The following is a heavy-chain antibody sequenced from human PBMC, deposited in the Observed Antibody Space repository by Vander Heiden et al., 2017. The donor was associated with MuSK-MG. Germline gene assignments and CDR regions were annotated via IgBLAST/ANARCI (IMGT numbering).Heavy chain of an antibody. D-gene: IGHD6-13*01. CDR1: GGSFSGYY. CDR2: INHSGRT. J-gene: IGHJ6*03. CDR3: ARGRGSSSWFYYYYYYMDV. Sequence: QVQLQQWGAGLLKPSETLSLTCAVYGGSFSGYYWSWIRQPPGKGLEWMWEINHSGRTNYNPPLKSRVTISVDTSKNQFSLKLSSVTAADTAVYYCARGRGSSSWFYYYYYYMDVWGKGPTGNV. V-gene: IGHV4-34*01.